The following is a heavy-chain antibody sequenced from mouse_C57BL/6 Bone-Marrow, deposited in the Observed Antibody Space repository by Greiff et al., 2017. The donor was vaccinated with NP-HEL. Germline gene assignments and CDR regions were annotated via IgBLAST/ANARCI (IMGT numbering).Heavy chain of an antibody. Sequence: EVKLVESGGGLVKPGGSLKLSCAASGFTFSSYAMSWVRQTSEKRLEWVATISDGGSYTYYPDNVKGRFTISRDNAKNNLYLQMSHLKSEDTAMYYCARALYYGSSYNFDYWGQGTTLTVSS. D-gene: IGHD1-1*01. V-gene: IGHV5-4*03. CDR2: ISDGGSYT. CDR3: ARALYYGSSYNFDY. CDR1: GFTFSSYA. J-gene: IGHJ2*01.